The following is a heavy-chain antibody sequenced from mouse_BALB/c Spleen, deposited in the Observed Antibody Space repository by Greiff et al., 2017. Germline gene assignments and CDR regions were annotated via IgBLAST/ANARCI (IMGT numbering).Heavy chain of an antibody. D-gene: IGHD1-1*01. J-gene: IGHJ2*01. Sequence: EVKLMESGGGLVQPGGSLRLSCATSGFTFTDYYMSWVRQPPGKALEWLGFIRNKANGYTTEYSASVKGRFTISRDNSQSILYLQMNTLRAEDSATYYCARDITTVEGYFDYWGQGTTLTVSS. CDR2: IRNKANGYTT. CDR3: ARDITTVEGYFDY. CDR1: GFTFTDYY. V-gene: IGHV7-3*02.